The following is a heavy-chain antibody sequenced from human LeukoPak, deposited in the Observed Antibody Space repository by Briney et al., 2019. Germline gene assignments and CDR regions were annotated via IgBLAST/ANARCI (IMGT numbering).Heavy chain of an antibody. D-gene: IGHD3-10*01. CDR1: GGAISSYY. CDR3: AREKTTKERYGSGSYYSGFDY. J-gene: IGHJ4*02. CDR2: IYYRGTT. Sequence: PSETLSLTCTVPGGAISSYYWSWIRQPPGKGLEWIGYIYYRGTTNYNPSLKSRVTISVDTSKNQFSLKLSSVTAADTAVYYCAREKTTKERYGSGSYYSGFDYWGQGTLVTVSS. V-gene: IGHV4-59*01.